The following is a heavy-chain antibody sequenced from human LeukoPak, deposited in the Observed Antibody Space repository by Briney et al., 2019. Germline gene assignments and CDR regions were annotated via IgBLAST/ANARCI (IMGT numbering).Heavy chain of an antibody. D-gene: IGHD3-16*01. Sequence: GGSLRPSCAASGFTFSSYSMNWVRQAPGKGLEWVSSITSSSSYIYYADSVKGRFTISRDNAKNSLYLQMSSLRAEDTAVYYCARVNGLYYFDYWGQGTLVTVSS. CDR2: ITSSSSYI. J-gene: IGHJ4*02. V-gene: IGHV3-21*01. CDR3: ARVNGLYYFDY. CDR1: GFTFSSYS.